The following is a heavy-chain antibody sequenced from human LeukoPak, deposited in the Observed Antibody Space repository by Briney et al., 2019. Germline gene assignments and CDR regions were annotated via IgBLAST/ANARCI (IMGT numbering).Heavy chain of an antibody. J-gene: IGHJ4*02. Sequence: QAGGSLRLSCAASGFTFSSYAMYWVRQAPGKGLEWAANIKQDGREKDYVDSVKGRFTISRDNAKKSLYLQMDSLRAEDTAMYYCARGGLGGAFDYWGQGSLVTVSS. CDR3: ARGGLGGAFDY. CDR1: GFTFSSYA. V-gene: IGHV3-7*01. D-gene: IGHD3/OR15-3a*01. CDR2: IKQDGREK.